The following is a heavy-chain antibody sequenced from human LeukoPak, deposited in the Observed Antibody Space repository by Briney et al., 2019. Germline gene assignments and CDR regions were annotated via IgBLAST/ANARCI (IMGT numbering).Heavy chain of an antibody. J-gene: IGHJ6*04. CDR1: GFTFTNAW. CDR3: ARVWAVARPWDV. CDR2: ISSGGSTM. V-gene: IGHV3-11*04. Sequence: GGSLRLSCAASGFTFTNAWMTWVRQAPGKGLEWVSYISSGGSTMFYADSVKGRFIISRDNAKNSLYLQMNSLRAEDTAVYYCARVWAVARPWDVWGKGTTVTVSS. D-gene: IGHD6-19*01.